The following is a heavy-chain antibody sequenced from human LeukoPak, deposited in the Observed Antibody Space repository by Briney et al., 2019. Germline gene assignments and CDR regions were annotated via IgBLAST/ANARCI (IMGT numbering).Heavy chain of an antibody. J-gene: IGHJ4*02. CDR1: GFTFNNYW. CDR2: IKDDGRST. V-gene: IGHV3-74*01. D-gene: IGHD4-17*01. Sequence: PGGSLTLSCAASGFTFNNYWMHWVRQAPGKGLVWVSRIKDDGRSTTYAESVKGRFTISRDNAKNTLYMQMNSLRAEDTAVYYCAWGKGYGDLGGFDYWGQGTLVTVSS. CDR3: AWGKGYGDLGGFDY.